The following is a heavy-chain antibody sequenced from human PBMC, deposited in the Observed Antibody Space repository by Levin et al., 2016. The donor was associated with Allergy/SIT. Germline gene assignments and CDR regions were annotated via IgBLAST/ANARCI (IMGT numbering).Heavy chain of an antibody. CDR3: AIGYSYGQVDY. J-gene: IGHJ4*02. CDR2: IIPIFGTA. D-gene: IGHD5-18*01. Sequence: WVRQAPGQGLEWMGGIIPIFGTANYAQKFQGRVTITADESTSTAYMELSSLRSEDTAVYYCAIGYSYGQVDYWGQGTLVTVSS. V-gene: IGHV1-69*01.